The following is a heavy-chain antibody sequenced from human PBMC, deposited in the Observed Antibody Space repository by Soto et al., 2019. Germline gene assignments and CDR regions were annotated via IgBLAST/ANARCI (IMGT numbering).Heavy chain of an antibody. Sequence: SETLSLTCTVSGGSISSGGYYWSWIRQHPGKGQEWIGYFYYSGSTSYSPSLKSRVTISVDTSKSQFSLKLSSVTAADTAVYFCARLTGWGSSPRTGYYYMDVGGKGTTVTVSS. CDR3: ARLTGWGSSPRTGYYYMDV. CDR1: GGSISSGGYY. J-gene: IGHJ6*03. D-gene: IGHD3-10*01. CDR2: FYYSGST. V-gene: IGHV4-61*08.